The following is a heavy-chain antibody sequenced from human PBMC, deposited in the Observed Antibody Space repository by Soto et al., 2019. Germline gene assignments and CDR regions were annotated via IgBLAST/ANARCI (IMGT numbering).Heavy chain of an antibody. CDR3: AKDRSDFASYRSDPFDL. CDR2: ISDSGETT. Sequence: PGGSLRLSCAASGFTFSSYAMSWVRQGPRKGLEWVAGISDSGETTYYVDSVKGRFTISRDDSRSTQFLQMNSLRPEDTAVYYCAKDRSDFASYRSDPFDLWGQGTMVTV. D-gene: IGHD1-1*01. J-gene: IGHJ3*01. V-gene: IGHV3-23*01. CDR1: GFTFSSYA.